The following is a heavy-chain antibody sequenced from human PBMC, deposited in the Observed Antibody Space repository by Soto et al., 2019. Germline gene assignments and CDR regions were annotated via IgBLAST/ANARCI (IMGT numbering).Heavy chain of an antibody. CDR2: ISAYNGNT. J-gene: IGHJ5*02. CDR3: ARTPASSWSYNCFDP. CDR1: GCTFTSYG. D-gene: IGHD6-13*01. Sequence: ASVKVSCKASGCTFTSYGISWVRQAPGQGLEWMGWISAYNGNTNYAQKLQGRVTMTTDTSTSTAYMELRSLRSDDTAVYYCARTPASSWSYNCFDPWGQGTLVTVSS. V-gene: IGHV1-18*04.